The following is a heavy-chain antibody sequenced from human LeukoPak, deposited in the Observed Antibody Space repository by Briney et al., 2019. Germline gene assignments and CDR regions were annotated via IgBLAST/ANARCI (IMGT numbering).Heavy chain of an antibody. Sequence: PGGSLRLSCAASGFTFSTYAMSWVRQAPGKGLEWVSAISGNDGSTYYADSVKGRFTISRDNSKNTLYLQMNSLRAEDTAVYYCAKAVLRDWYFDLWGRGTLVTVSS. CDR3: AKAVLRDWYFDL. CDR2: ISGNDGST. V-gene: IGHV3-23*01. J-gene: IGHJ2*01. CDR1: GFTFSTYA.